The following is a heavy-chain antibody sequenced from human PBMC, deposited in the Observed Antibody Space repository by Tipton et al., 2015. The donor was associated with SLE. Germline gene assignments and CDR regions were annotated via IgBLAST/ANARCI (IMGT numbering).Heavy chain of an antibody. J-gene: IGHJ6*02. CDR2: INAGNGNT. V-gene: IGHV1-3*01. D-gene: IGHD1-14*01. CDR1: GYTFTSYA. Sequence: QSGPEVKKPGASVKVSCKASGYTFTSYAMHWVRQAPGQRLEWMGWINAGNGNTKYSQKFQGRVTITRDTSASTAYMELSSLRSEDTAVYYCARFATGHYYYGMDVWGQWTTVTVSS. CDR3: ARFATGHYYYGMDV.